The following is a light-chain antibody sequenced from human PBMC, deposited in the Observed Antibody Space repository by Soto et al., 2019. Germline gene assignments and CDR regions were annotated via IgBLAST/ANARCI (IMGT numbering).Light chain of an antibody. CDR1: QSISDW. V-gene: IGKV1-5*03. CDR2: KAS. Sequence: DIQMTQSPSTLSASVGDRVTITCRASQSISDWLAWYQQKPGKAPKLLIYKASSLESGVPSRFSGSGSGAEFTLTISSLQPDDFATYYCQEYNFYSTFGGGPKVEIK. CDR3: QEYNFYST. J-gene: IGKJ4*01.